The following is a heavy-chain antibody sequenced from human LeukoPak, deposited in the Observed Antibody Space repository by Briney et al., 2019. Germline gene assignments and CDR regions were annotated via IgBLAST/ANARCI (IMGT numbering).Heavy chain of an antibody. J-gene: IGHJ4*02. CDR3: ARDRGGSGTSCYDY. CDR2: INPNSGGT. Sequence: ASVKVSCKASGYTFTGYYVHWVRQAPGQGLEWMGRINPNSGGTNYAQKFQGRVTMTRDTSISTAYMELSRLTSDDTAVYYCARDRGGSGTSCYDYWGQGTLVTVCS. CDR1: GYTFTGYY. D-gene: IGHD2-2*01. V-gene: IGHV1-2*06.